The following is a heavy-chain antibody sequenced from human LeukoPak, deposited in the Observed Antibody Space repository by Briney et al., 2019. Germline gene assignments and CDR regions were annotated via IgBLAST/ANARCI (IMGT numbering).Heavy chain of an antibody. Sequence: KPSETLSLTCAVYGGSFSGYYWSWIRQPPGKGLEWIGEINHSGSTNYNPSLKSRVTISVDTSKNQFSLKLSSVTAADTAVYYCATGGGSYSFHYWGQGTLVTVSS. CDR2: INHSGST. CDR1: GGSFSGYY. D-gene: IGHD1-26*01. CDR3: ATGGGSYSFHY. J-gene: IGHJ4*02. V-gene: IGHV4-34*01.